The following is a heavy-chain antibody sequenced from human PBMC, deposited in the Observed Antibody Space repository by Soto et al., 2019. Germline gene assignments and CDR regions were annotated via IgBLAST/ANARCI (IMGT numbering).Heavy chain of an antibody. Sequence: QVQLVESGGDLVKPGGSRRLSCAASGFTLTDYDMSWVRQAPEKGLEWVSYISTGGLTIYYADSVKGRFTISRDNAKNLLFLQLKSLIAEDTAVYYGVRVTPYWYFDRWGRGTLVTVSS. CDR2: ISTGGLTI. CDR3: VRVTPYWYFDR. J-gene: IGHJ2*01. D-gene: IGHD2-15*01. CDR1: GFTLTDYD. V-gene: IGHV3-11*01.